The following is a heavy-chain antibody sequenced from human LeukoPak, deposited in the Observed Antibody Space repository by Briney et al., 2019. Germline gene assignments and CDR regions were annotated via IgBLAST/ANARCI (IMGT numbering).Heavy chain of an antibody. CDR2: VYTSGIT. CDR3: LRELAL. CDR1: GGSISSDNYY. Sequence: SQTLSLTCTVSGGSISSDNYYWPWLRQPAGKGLEWIGRVYTSGITNYNPSLKSRVTISIDTSKNQFSLKLTSVTAADTAMYYCLRELALWGQGTLVTVSS. V-gene: IGHV4-61*02. J-gene: IGHJ4*02. D-gene: IGHD1-1*01.